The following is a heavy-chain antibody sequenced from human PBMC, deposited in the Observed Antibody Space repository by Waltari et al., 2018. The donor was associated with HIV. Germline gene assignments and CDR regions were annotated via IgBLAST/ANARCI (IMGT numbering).Heavy chain of an antibody. V-gene: IGHV3-33*01. J-gene: IGHJ4*02. D-gene: IGHD3-22*01. CDR3: ASERTYYYESIGYPGLDY. CDR2: IWYDGSNK. Sequence: QVQLVESGGGVVQPGRSLRLSCAASGFTFSSYGMHWVRQAPGKGLEWVAVIWYDGSNKYYADSVKGRFTIFRDNSKNTLYLQMNSLRAEDTAVYYCASERTYYYESIGYPGLDYWGQGTLVTVSS. CDR1: GFTFSSYG.